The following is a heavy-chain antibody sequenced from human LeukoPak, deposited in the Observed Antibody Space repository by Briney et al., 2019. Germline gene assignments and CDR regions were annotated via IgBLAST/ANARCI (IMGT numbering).Heavy chain of an antibody. CDR1: GFTFSTYG. CDR3: AKAHPYCSSTSCYKFDY. Sequence: PGGSLRLSCAASGFTFSTYGMSWVRQAPGKGLEWVSAISGSGGSTYYADSVKGRFTISRDNSKNTLYLQMNSLRAEDTAVYYCAKAHPYCSSTSCYKFDYWGQGTLVTVSS. V-gene: IGHV3-23*01. J-gene: IGHJ4*02. CDR2: ISGSGGST. D-gene: IGHD2-2*01.